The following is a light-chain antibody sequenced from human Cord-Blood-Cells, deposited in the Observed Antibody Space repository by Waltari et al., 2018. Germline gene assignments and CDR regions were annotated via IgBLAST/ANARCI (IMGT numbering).Light chain of an antibody. CDR3: QQYNSYLWT. CDR1: QSISSW. J-gene: IGKJ1*01. Sequence: DIQMTQYPSTLSASVGDRATITCRASQSISSWLAWYQQKPGKAPKLLIYKASSLESGVPSRFSGSGSGTEFTLTISSLQPDDFATYYCQQYNSYLWTFGQGTKVEIK. V-gene: IGKV1-5*03. CDR2: KAS.